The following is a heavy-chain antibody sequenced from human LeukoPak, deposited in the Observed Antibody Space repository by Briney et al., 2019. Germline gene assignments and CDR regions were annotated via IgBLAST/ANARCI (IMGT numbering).Heavy chain of an antibody. J-gene: IGHJ4*02. CDR1: GFTFSSYS. CDR2: ISGSSSYI. Sequence: GSLRLSCAASGFTFSSYSMNWVRQAPGKGLEWVSSISGSSSYIYYADSVKGRFTISRDNAKNSLYLQMNSLRAEDTAVYYCARDSYYDSSGYYSYWGQGTLVTVSS. CDR3: ARDSYYDSSGYYSY. D-gene: IGHD3-22*01. V-gene: IGHV3-21*01.